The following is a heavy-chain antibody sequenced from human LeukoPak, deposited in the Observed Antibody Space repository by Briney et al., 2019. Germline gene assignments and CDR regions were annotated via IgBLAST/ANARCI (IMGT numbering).Heavy chain of an antibody. D-gene: IGHD6-19*01. CDR1: GFTFSSYE. V-gene: IGHV3-48*03. J-gene: IGHJ4*02. CDR3: TTDRGIAVRPLFDY. Sequence: GGSLRLSCAASGFTFSSYEMNWVRQAPGKGLEWVSYISSSGSTIYYADSVKGRFTISRDNAKNSLYLQMNSLQTEDTAVYYCTTDRGIAVRPLFDYWGQGTLVTVSS. CDR2: ISSSGSTI.